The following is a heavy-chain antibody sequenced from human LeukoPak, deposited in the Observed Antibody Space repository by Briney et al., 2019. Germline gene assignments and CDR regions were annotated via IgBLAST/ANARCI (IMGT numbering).Heavy chain of an antibody. CDR3: ARGKRRSIAVAGPNFDY. D-gene: IGHD6-19*01. V-gene: IGHV4-59*01. Sequence: SETLSLTCTVSGGSISSYYWSWIRQPPGKGLEWIGYIYYSGSTNYNPSLKSRVTISVDTSKNQFSLKLSSVTAADTAVYYCARGKRRSIAVAGPNFDYWGQGTLVTVSS. CDR1: GGSISSYY. J-gene: IGHJ4*02. CDR2: IYYSGST.